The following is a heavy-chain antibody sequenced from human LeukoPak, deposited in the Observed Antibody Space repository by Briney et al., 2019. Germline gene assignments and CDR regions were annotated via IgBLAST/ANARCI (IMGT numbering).Heavy chain of an antibody. J-gene: IGHJ4*02. CDR3: VRGGYTSGWYYFDY. Sequence: PSETLSLTCTVSGGSISNYYWSWIRQPPGKGLEWIGYVYYIGSTKYNPSLKSRVTISVDTSKNQFSLSLSSVTAADTAVYYCVRGGYTSGWYYFDYWGQGTLVTVSS. V-gene: IGHV4-59*01. CDR1: GGSISNYY. D-gene: IGHD6-19*01. CDR2: VYYIGST.